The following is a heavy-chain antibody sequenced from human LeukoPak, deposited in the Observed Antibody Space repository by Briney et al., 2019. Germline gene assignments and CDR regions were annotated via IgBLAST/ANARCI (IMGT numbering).Heavy chain of an antibody. CDR3: ARQSLVGQELRPARYYYYYYMDV. D-gene: IGHD1-7*01. CDR1: GGSISSHY. Sequence: SETLSLTCTVSGGSISSHYWSWIRQPPGQGLEWIGYIYYSGGTNYNPSLKSRVTISVDTSKNQFSLKLSSVTAADTAVYYCARQSLVGQELRPARYYYYYYMDVWGKGTTVTVSS. CDR2: IYYSGGT. V-gene: IGHV4-59*11. J-gene: IGHJ6*03.